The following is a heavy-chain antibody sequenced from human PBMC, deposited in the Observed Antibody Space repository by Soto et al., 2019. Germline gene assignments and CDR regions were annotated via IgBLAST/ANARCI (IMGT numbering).Heavy chain of an antibody. J-gene: IGHJ4*02. V-gene: IGHV4-4*02. CDR2: IYRTGST. CDR3: ASRDPGTSVDY. CDR1: GYSIASGYY. Sequence: SETLSLTCAVSGYSIASGYYWWTWVRQPPGQGLEWIGVIYRTGSTNYNPSLKSRVTISLDKSENQFSLKVTSLTAADTAVYYCASRDPGTSVDYWGQGTLVTVSS. D-gene: IGHD1-7*01.